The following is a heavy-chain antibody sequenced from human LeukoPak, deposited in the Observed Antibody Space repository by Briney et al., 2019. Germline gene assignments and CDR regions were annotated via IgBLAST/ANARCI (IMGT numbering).Heavy chain of an antibody. Sequence: SQTLSLTCTVSGGSISSGSYYWSWIRQPAGKRLEWIGRIYTSGSTNYTPSLKRRVTISVDTSKNQFSLQLSSVTAADTAVYYCARALRDYVWGSYRNYFDYWGQGTLVTVSS. V-gene: IGHV4-61*02. CDR3: ARALRDYVWGSYRNYFDY. J-gene: IGHJ4*02. CDR2: IYTSGST. CDR1: GGSISSGSYY. D-gene: IGHD3-16*02.